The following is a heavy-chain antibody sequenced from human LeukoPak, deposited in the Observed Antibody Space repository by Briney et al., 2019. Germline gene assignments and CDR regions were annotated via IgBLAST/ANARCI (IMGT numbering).Heavy chain of an antibody. Sequence: SQTLSLTCTVSGGSISSGGYYWSWIRQHPGKGLEWIGYIYYSGSTYYNPSLKSRVTISVDTSKNQFSLKLSSVSAADTAVYYCAKGPTEPDYDYVWGSPSQDHGNFDYWGQGTLVTVSS. D-gene: IGHD3-16*01. V-gene: IGHV4-31*03. CDR1: GGSISSGGYY. J-gene: IGHJ4*02. CDR2: IYYSGST. CDR3: AKGPTEPDYDYVWGSPSQDHGNFDY.